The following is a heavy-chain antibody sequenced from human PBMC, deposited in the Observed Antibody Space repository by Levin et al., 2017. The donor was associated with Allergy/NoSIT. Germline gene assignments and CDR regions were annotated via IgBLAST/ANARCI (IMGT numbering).Heavy chain of an antibody. J-gene: IGHJ4*02. Sequence: SCAISGDSVSSNSAAWNWIRQSPSRGLEWLGRTYYRSKWYNDYAVSVKSRITINPDTSKNQFSLQLNSVTPEDTAVYYCARDPSREAVAGTPYFDYWGQGTLVTVSS. CDR1: GDSVSSNSAA. CDR2: TYYRSKWYN. V-gene: IGHV6-1*01. CDR3: ARDPSREAVAGTPYFDY. D-gene: IGHD6-19*01.